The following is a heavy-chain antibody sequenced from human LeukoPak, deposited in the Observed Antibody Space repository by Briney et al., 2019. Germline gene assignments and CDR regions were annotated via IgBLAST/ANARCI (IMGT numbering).Heavy chain of an antibody. CDR3: ARDGPYSGSTESPFDY. V-gene: IGHV3-30*03. J-gene: IGHJ4*02. CDR1: GFTFSRHG. CDR2: ISYDGSNK. Sequence: GGSLRLSCAASGFTFSRHGMHCVPQAPGKGRVGVTVISYDGSNKYYADSVKGRFTISRDNSQNTLYLQMNSLRAEDTAVYHCARDGPYSGSTESPFDYWGQGTLVTVSS. D-gene: IGHD1-26*01.